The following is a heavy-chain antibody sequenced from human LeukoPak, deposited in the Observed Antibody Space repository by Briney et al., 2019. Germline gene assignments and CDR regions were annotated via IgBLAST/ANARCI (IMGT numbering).Heavy chain of an antibody. D-gene: IGHD2-15*01. J-gene: IGHJ4*02. CDR1: GGSISSGGYS. CDR2: ISYSGST. CDR3: ARDPGSAATYFDY. Sequence: PSETLSLTCTVSGGSISSGGYSWSWIRQHPGKGLEWIGYISYSGSTYYNPSLMSRVTISGDTSKNQFSLKLSSVTAADTAVYYCARDPGSAATYFDYWGQGTLITVSS. V-gene: IGHV4-31*02.